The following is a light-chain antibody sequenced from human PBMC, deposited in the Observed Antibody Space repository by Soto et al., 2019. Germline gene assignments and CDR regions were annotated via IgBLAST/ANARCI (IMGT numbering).Light chain of an antibody. CDR3: QHYNSYSEA. J-gene: IGKJ1*01. Sequence: DIRMTQSPSTLSGSVGDRVTITSRASLTISSWLAWYQQKPGKAPKLLIYKASTLKSGVPSRFSGSGSGTEFTLTISSLQPDDFATYYCQHYNSYSEAFGQGTKVDIK. CDR2: KAS. CDR1: LTISSW. V-gene: IGKV1-5*03.